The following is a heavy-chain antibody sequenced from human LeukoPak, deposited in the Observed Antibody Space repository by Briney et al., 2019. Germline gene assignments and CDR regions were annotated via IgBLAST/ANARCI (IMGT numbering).Heavy chain of an antibody. V-gene: IGHV4-59*08. CDR3: ARWGSNMAREKGDH. Sequence: SETLSLTCAVYGGSISDYYWSWIRQPPGKGLEWIGYIYYSGIVNYNPSLKTRVTISVDTSKNQFSLKLNSVTAADTAVYYCARWGSNMAREKGDHWGQGTLVTVSS. J-gene: IGHJ4*02. CDR1: GGSISDYY. CDR2: IYYSGIV. D-gene: IGHD3-10*01.